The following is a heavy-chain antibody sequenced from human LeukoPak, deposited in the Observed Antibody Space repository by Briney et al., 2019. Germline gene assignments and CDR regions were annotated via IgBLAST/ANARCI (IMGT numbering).Heavy chain of an antibody. Sequence: SETLSLTCTVSGASISSYYWTWIRQPAGKGLEWIGRVHSNGRTNYNPSLRSRVTMSVDTSKQQISLNLFSVPAADTAVYYCARDPPASSSTHSSSWSFDSWGQGTLVTVSS. CDR2: VHSNGRT. D-gene: IGHD6-13*01. CDR3: ARDPPASSSTHSSSWSFDS. CDR1: GASISSYY. V-gene: IGHV4-4*07. J-gene: IGHJ4*02.